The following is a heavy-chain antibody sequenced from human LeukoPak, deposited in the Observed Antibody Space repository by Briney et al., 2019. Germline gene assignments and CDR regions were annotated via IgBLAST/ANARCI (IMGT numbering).Heavy chain of an antibody. CDR1: GFPFSDYA. CDR2: LSSGGTKT. CDR3: AKDIEHFDP. V-gene: IGHV3-23*01. J-gene: IGHJ5*02. D-gene: IGHD3-3*02. Sequence: GGSLRLSCAASGFPFSDYAMSWVRQAPGKGLEWVSGLSSGGTKTFYAASVKGRFTISRDDSNSTVFLQMDSLRVEDTARYYCAKDIEHFDPWGQGTPVVVSS.